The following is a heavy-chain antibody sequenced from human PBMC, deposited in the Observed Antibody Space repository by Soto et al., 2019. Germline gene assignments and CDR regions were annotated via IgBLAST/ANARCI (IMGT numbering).Heavy chain of an antibody. V-gene: IGHV4-61*01. CDR2: IYYSGST. J-gene: IGHJ4*02. CDR1: GGSVSSGSSS. Sequence: PSETLSLTCTVCGGSVSSGSSSWCWIRQPPGKGLEWIGYIYYSGSTNYNPSLKSRVTISVDTSKNQFSLKLSSVTAADTAVYYCARDANRENFDYWGQGTLVTVSS. D-gene: IGHD2-15*01. CDR3: ARDANRENFDY.